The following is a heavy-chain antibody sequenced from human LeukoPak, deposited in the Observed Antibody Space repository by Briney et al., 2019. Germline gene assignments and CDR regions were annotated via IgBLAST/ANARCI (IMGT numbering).Heavy chain of an antibody. D-gene: IGHD3-10*01. CDR3: AILTPWFPHGSLPSSRNWFDP. CDR2: ISAYNGNT. CDR1: GYTFTSYG. Sequence: ASVKVSCKASGYTFTSYGISWVRQAPGQGLEWMGWISAYNGNTNYAQKLQGRVTMTTDTSTSTAYMELRSLRSDDTAVYYCAILTPWFPHGSLPSSRNWFDPWGQGTLVTVSS. J-gene: IGHJ5*02. V-gene: IGHV1-18*01.